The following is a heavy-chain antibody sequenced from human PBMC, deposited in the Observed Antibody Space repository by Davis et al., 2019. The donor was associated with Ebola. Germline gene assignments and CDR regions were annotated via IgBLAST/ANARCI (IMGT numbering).Heavy chain of an antibody. CDR1: GGSFSSYY. CDR2: IYYSGST. D-gene: IGHD1-14*01. V-gene: IGHV4-59*01. J-gene: IGHJ6*02. Sequence: SETLSLTCAVYGGSFSSYYWSWIRQPPGKGLEWIGYIYYSGSTNYNPSLKSRVTISVDTSKNQFSLKLSSVTAADTAVYYCARRGFRRMHGTYYYYYGMDVWGQGTTVTVSS. CDR3: ARRGFRRMHGTYYYYYGMDV.